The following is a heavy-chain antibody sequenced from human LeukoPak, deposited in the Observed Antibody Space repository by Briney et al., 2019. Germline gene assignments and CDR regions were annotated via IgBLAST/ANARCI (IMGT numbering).Heavy chain of an antibody. CDR2: MNPNSGHT. J-gene: IGHJ4*02. V-gene: IGHV1-8*01. CDR3: ARSIVGVRKRNDY. CDR1: GYTFSSYD. D-gene: IGHD1-26*01. Sequence: ASVTVSCKASGYTFSSYDILWVRQASGQGLEWMGWMNPNSGHTGYAQKFQGRVTMTRSTSISTAYMELTSLTSEDSAVYYCARSIVGVRKRNDYWGQGTLVTVSS.